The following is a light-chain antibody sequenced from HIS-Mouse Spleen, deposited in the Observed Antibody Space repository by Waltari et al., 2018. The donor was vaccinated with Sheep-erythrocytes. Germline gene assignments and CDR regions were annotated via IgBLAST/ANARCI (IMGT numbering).Light chain of an antibody. J-gene: IGKJ5*01. Sequence: DIQMTQSPSSVSASVGDRVTITCRVRQCISNWLDWYQQKPRKAPKLLIYATSSLQSGVPSRFSGSGSGTDFTLTISSLQPEDFATYYCQQANSFPITFGQGTRLEIK. CDR3: QQANSFPIT. V-gene: IGKV1-12*01. CDR2: ATS. CDR1: QCISNW.